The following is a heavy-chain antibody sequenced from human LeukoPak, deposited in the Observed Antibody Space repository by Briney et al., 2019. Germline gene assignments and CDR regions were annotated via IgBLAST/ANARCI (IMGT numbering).Heavy chain of an antibody. D-gene: IGHD3-16*02. CDR2: IYYSGST. CDR1: GGSISSSSYY. J-gene: IGHJ4*02. Sequence: SKTLSLTCTVSGGSISSSSYYWGWIRQPPGKGLEWIGSIYYSGSTYYNPSLKSRVTISVDTSKNQFSLKLSSVTAADTAVYYCASTPSTFGGVIVEYYFDYWGQGTLVTVSS. V-gene: IGHV4-39*07. CDR3: ASTPSTFGGVIVEYYFDY.